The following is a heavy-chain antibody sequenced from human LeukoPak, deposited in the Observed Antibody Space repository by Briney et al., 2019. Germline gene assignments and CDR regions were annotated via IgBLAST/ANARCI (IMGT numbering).Heavy chain of an antibody. CDR3: ASASRAVADRGAFDI. CDR1: GGSISTYY. J-gene: IGHJ3*02. D-gene: IGHD6-19*01. V-gene: IGHV4-59*01. CDR2: IYYSGST. Sequence: SETLCLTCTVSGGSISTYYWSRIRQPPGKGLEWIGYIYYSGSTNYNPSLKSRVTISVDTSKNQFSLKLSSVTAADTAVYYCASASRAVADRGAFDIWGQGTMVTVSS.